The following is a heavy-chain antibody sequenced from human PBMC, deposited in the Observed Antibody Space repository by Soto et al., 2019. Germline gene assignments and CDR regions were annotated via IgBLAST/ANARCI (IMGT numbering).Heavy chain of an antibody. D-gene: IGHD6-13*01. CDR3: ARGGYSSRWYAFDY. Sequence: QVQLQESGPGLVKPSETLSLTCTVSGGSISSYYWSWIRQPPGKGLEWIGYIYYSGSTNYNPSLKSRVTISVDTSKNQFSLKLSSVTAADTAVYYCARGGYSSRWYAFDYWGQGTLVTVSS. J-gene: IGHJ4*02. V-gene: IGHV4-59*01. CDR2: IYYSGST. CDR1: GGSISSYY.